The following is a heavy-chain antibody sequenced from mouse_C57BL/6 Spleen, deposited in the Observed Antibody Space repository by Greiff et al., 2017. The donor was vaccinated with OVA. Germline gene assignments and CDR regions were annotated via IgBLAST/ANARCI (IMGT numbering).Heavy chain of an antibody. V-gene: IGHV3-6*01. J-gene: IGHJ4*01. CDR1: GYSITSGYY. D-gene: IGHD1-1*01. CDR2: ISYDGSN. Sequence: VQLKESGPGLVKPSQSLSLTCSVTGYSITSGYYWNWIRQFPGNKLEWMGYISYDGSNNYNPSLKNRISITRDTSKNQFFLKLNSVTTEDTATYYCARTTVVATDYYAMDYWGQGTSVTVSS. CDR3: ARTTVVATDYYAMDY.